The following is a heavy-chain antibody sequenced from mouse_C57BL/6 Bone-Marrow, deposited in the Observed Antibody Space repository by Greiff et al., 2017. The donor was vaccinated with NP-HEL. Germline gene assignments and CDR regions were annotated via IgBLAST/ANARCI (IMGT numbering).Heavy chain of an antibody. CDR1: GYSITSGYY. J-gene: IGHJ2*01. D-gene: IGHD2-1*01. CDR3: ASNYAY. CDR2: ISYDGSN. V-gene: IGHV3-6*01. Sequence: EVQLQQSGPGLVKPSQSLSLSCSVTGYSITSGYYWNWIRQFPGNKLEWMGYISYDGSNNYNPSLKNRISITRDTSKNQFFLKLTSVTTEDTATYYCASNYAYWGQGTTLTVSS.